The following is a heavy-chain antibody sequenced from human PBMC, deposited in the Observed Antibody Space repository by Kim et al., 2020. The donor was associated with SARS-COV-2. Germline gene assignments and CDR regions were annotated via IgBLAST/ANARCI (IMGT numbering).Heavy chain of an antibody. J-gene: IGHJ6*02. V-gene: IGHV3-15*01. Sequence: KGRFTISRDDSKNTLYLQMNSLKTEDTAVYYCTTAQVAVGATYYYYGMDVWGQGTTVTVSS. D-gene: IGHD1-26*01. CDR3: TTAQVAVGATYYYYGMDV.